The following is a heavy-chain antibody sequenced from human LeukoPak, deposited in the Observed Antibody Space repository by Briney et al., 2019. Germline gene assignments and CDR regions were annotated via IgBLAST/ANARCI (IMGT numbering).Heavy chain of an antibody. CDR3: AATAAAGTVRWFDP. V-gene: IGHV1-58*02. Sequence: VASVKVSCKASGFTFTSSAMQWVRQARGQRLEWIGWIVVGSGNTNYAQKFQERVTITRDMSTSTAYMELSSLRSEYTAVYYCAATAAAGTVRWFDPWGQGTLVTVSS. D-gene: IGHD6-13*01. CDR1: GFTFTSSA. CDR2: IVVGSGNT. J-gene: IGHJ5*02.